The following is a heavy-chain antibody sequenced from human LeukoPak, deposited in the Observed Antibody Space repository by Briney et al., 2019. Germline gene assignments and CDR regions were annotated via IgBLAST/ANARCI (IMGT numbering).Heavy chain of an antibody. V-gene: IGHV4-4*07. CDR3: ASSPNYLDWFDP. Sequence: SETLSLTCTVSGGSISSYYWSWIRQPAGKGLEWIGRIYTSGSTNYNPSLKSRVTMSVDTSKNQFSLKLSSVTAADTAVYYCASSPNYLDWFDPWGQGTLVTVSS. J-gene: IGHJ5*02. CDR2: IYTSGST. CDR1: GGSISSYY. D-gene: IGHD4/OR15-4a*01.